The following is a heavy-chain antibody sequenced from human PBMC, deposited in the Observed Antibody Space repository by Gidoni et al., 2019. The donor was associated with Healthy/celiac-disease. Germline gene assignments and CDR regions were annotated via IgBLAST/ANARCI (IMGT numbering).Heavy chain of an antibody. Sequence: QVTLKESGPVLVKPTETLTLTCTVSGFPLSNASMGVSWIRQPPGKALEWLAHIFSNDEKSYSTSLKSRLTISKDTSKSQVVLTMTNMDPVDTATYYCARGYCSGGSCYFSWFDPWGQGTLVTVSS. J-gene: IGHJ5*02. CDR1: GFPLSNASMG. D-gene: IGHD2-15*01. CDR3: ARGYCSGGSCYFSWFDP. CDR2: IFSNDEK. V-gene: IGHV2-26*01.